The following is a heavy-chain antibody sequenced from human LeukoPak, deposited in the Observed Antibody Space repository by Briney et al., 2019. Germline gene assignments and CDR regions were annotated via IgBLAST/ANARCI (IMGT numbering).Heavy chain of an antibody. V-gene: IGHV3-7*01. CDR3: ATDVGAD. J-gene: IGHJ4*02. CDR1: GLTFSSSW. CDR2: IKEDGSEK. Sequence: GGSLRLSCAASGLTFSSSWMTWVRQTPGKGLEWVANIKEDGSEKYYVDSVKGRFTFSRDNAKNSLYLQMNSLRAEDTALYYCATDVGADWGQGTLVTVSS.